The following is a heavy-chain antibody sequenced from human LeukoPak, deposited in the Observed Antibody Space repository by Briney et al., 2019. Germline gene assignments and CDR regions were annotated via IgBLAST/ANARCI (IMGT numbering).Heavy chain of an antibody. CDR2: IRYDGSNK. CDR3: AKDLTIFGVVITDVDY. Sequence: GGSLRLSCAASGFTVSSNYMSWVRQAPGKGLEWVAFIRYDGSNKYYADSLKGRFTISRDNSKNTLYLQMNSLRAEDTAVYYCAKDLTIFGVVITDVDYWGQGTLVTVSS. V-gene: IGHV3-30*02. J-gene: IGHJ4*02. CDR1: GFTVSSNY. D-gene: IGHD3-3*01.